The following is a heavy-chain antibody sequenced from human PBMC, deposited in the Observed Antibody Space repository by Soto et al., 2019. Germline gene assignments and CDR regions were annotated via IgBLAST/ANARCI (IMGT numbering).Heavy chain of an antibody. J-gene: IGHJ4*02. Sequence: VQLVESGGGLVQPGGSLRLSCAASGLMFRSYWMTWVRQAPGKGLEWVANINEGGSATYYVDSVKGRFTIPRDNAENSLYLQMNSLRVEDTAVYYCASGGHVDYCGQGTLVTVSS. CDR2: INEGGSAT. CDR1: GLMFRSYW. D-gene: IGHD3-16*01. CDR3: ASGGHVDY. V-gene: IGHV3-7*01.